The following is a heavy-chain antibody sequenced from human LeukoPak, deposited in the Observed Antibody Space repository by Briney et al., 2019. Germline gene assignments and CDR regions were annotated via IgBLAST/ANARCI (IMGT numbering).Heavy chain of an antibody. Sequence: GASVKVSCKASGYTFTSYAMHWLRQAPGQSLEWIGWINPANGNAKYSQNFQGRVTITRDTSASVVYMELSSLRYEDTAVYYCARDGYDADGYLDYRGQGALVPVSS. CDR1: GYTFTSYA. V-gene: IGHV1-3*01. J-gene: IGHJ4*02. CDR2: INPANGNA. CDR3: ARDGYDADGYLDY. D-gene: IGHD5-12*01.